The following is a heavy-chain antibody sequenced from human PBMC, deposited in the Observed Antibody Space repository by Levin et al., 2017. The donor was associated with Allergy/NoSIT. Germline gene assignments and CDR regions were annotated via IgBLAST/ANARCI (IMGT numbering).Heavy chain of an antibody. V-gene: IGHV3-7*04. D-gene: IGHD6-13*01. CDR1: GFTFSSYW. J-gene: IGHJ6*03. CDR2: IKQDGSEK. CDR3: AREDGSSSWAYYYYYYMDV. Sequence: RAGGSLRLSCAASGFTFSSYWMGWVRQAPGKGLEWVASIKQDGSEKYYVDSVKGRFTISRDNAKNSLYLQMNSLRAEDTAVFYCAREDGSSSWAYYYYYYMDVWGKGTTVTVSS.